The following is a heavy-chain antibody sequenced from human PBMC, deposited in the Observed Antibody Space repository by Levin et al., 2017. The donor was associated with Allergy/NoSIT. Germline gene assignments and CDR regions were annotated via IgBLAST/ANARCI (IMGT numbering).Heavy chain of an antibody. V-gene: IGHV4-39*01. CDR1: GGSVSDGLYH. D-gene: IGHD1-1*01. Sequence: ASQTLSLTCSVSGGSVSDGLYHWGWIRQPPGKGLEWIASAYYLGNTYYNPSLKSRVTISVDTSKNQFSLKVTSVTAADTAVYYCTRLANGIPSDNWGQGTLVTVSS. CDR3: TRLANGIPSDN. J-gene: IGHJ4*02. CDR2: AYYLGNT.